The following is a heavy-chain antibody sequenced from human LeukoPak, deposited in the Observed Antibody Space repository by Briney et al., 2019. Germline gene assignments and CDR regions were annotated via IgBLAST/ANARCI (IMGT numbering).Heavy chain of an antibody. CDR3: ARREYQLSRDGDLSQLFDY. Sequence: PSETLSLTCTVSGGSIGSYYWSWIRQPPGKGLEWIGSIYYSGSTYYNPSLKSRVTISVDTSKNQFSLKLSSVTAADTAVYYCARREYQLSRDGDLSQLFDYWGQGTLVTVSS. D-gene: IGHD2-2*01. V-gene: IGHV4-59*05. CDR1: GGSIGSYY. CDR2: IYYSGST. J-gene: IGHJ4*02.